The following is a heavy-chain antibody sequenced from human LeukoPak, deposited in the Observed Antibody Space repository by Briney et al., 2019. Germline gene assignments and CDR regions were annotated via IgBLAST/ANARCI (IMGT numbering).Heavy chain of an antibody. CDR3: ASVDSSGYLFGY. Sequence: PSETLSLTCTVSGGSISSYYWSWIRQPPGKGLEWIGYIYYSGSTNYNPSLKSRVTISVDTSKNQFSLKLSSVTAADTAVYYCASVDSSGYLFGYWGQGTLVTVSS. CDR1: GGSISSYY. V-gene: IGHV4-59*01. J-gene: IGHJ4*02. CDR2: IYYSGST. D-gene: IGHD3-22*01.